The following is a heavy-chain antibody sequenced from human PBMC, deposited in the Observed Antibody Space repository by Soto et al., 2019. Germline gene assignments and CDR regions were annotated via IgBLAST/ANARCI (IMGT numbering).Heavy chain of an antibody. CDR1: GASIGSGSYS. Sequence: QLQLQESGSGLVRPSQTLSLTCTVSGASIGSGSYSWNWIRQPPGKGLEWIGYLHHSGDTYFNPSVRRRVSISVDRSNNQCSLKLISVTAADTAVYYCARFPLWFGELDYWGQGALVTVSS. CDR3: ARFPLWFGELDY. D-gene: IGHD3-10*01. J-gene: IGHJ4*02. CDR2: LHHSGDT. V-gene: IGHV4-30-2*01.